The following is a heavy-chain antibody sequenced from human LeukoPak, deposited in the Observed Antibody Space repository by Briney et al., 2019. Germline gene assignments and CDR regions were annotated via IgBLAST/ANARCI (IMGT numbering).Heavy chain of an antibody. V-gene: IGHV4-4*02. CDR3: ARDRFTMIADDSYYYYGMDV. J-gene: IGHJ6*02. CDR2: IYHSGST. D-gene: IGHD3-22*01. Sequence: SGTLSLTCAVSGGSISSSNWWSWVRQPPGKGLEWIGEIYHSGSTNYNPSLKSRVTISVDTSKNQFSLKLSSVTAADTAVYYCARDRFTMIADDSYYYYGMDVWGQGTTVTVSS. CDR1: GGSISSSNW.